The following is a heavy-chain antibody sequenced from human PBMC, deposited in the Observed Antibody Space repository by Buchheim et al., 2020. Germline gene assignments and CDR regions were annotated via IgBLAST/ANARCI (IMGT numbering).Heavy chain of an antibody. CDR1: GGPISSGGYY. Sequence: QVQLQESGPGLVKPSQTLSLTCTVSGGPISSGGYYWSWIRQHPGKGLEWIGYIYYSGSTYYNPSLKSRVTISVDTSKNQLSLKLGYMTAEDTAVYYCARGSLIVVVPAHFDYWGQGTL. J-gene: IGHJ4*02. CDR2: IYYSGST. CDR3: ARGSLIVVVPAHFDY. V-gene: IGHV4-31*03. D-gene: IGHD2-2*01.